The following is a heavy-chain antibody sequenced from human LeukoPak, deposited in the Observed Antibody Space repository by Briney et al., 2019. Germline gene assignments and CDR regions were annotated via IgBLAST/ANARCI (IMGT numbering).Heavy chain of an antibody. CDR2: ISAYNGNT. V-gene: IGHV1-18*01. CDR3: ARDRGSSGLFPGWFDP. J-gene: IGHJ5*02. Sequence: ASVKVSCKASGYTFTSYGISWVRQAPGQGLEWMGWISAYNGNTNYAQKLQGRVTMTTDTSTSTAYMELSSLRSEDTAVYYCARDRGSSGLFPGWFDPWGQGTLVTVSS. D-gene: IGHD6-19*01. CDR1: GYTFTSYG.